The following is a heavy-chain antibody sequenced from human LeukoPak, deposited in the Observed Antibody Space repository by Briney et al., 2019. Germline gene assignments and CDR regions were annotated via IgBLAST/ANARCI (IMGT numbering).Heavy chain of an antibody. J-gene: IGHJ4*02. CDR2: IYYSGST. CDR3: ARSWLVLPVFAY. V-gene: IGHV4-39*01. Sequence: SETLSLTCTVSGGSISSSSYYWGWIRQPPGKGLEWIGSIYYSGSTYYNPSLKSRVTISVDTSKNQFSLKLSSVTAADTAVYYCARSWLVLPVFAYWGQGTLVTVSS. CDR1: GGSISSSSYY. D-gene: IGHD6-19*01.